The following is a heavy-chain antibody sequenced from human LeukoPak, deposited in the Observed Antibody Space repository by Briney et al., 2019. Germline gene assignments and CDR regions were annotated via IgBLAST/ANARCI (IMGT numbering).Heavy chain of an antibody. CDR3: ARDERYYDSSGYYPYY. Sequence: SVKVSCKASGGTLRSYATSWVRQPPGQGLEGMGRIIPIFGTANYAQKFQGRVTITTDESTSTAYMELSSLRSEDTAVYYCARDERYYDSSGYYPYYWGQGTLVTVSS. CDR2: IIPIFGTA. J-gene: IGHJ4*02. CDR1: GGTLRSYA. D-gene: IGHD3-22*01. V-gene: IGHV1-69*05.